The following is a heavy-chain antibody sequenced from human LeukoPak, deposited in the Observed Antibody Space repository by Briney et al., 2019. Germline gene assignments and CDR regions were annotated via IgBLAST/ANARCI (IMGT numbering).Heavy chain of an antibody. J-gene: IGHJ4*02. Sequence: GGSLRLSCAASGFTFSDYSMNWVRQAPGKGLEWVSSISSSSSYIYYADSVKGRFTLSRDNAKNSLYLQMNSLRAEDTAVFYCAREGYCTSTSCYGKLDYWGQGTLVTVSS. CDR2: ISSSSSYI. CDR1: GFTFSDYS. V-gene: IGHV3-21*01. CDR3: AREGYCTSTSCYGKLDY. D-gene: IGHD2-2*01.